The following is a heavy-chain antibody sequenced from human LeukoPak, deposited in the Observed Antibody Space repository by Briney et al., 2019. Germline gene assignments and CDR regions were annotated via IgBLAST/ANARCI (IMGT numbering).Heavy chain of an antibody. CDR1: GFTFSVYE. CDR2: IGSVGGSII. J-gene: IGHJ4*02. CDR3: ARGGFYFDY. V-gene: IGHV3-48*03. D-gene: IGHD6-25*01. Sequence: GGSLRLSCAASGFTFSVYEMNWVRQAPGKGLEWVSYIGSVGGSIIYYADSVRGRFTISRDNAKSSLFLQMNSLRAEDTAVYYCARGGFYFDYLGQGTLVTVSS.